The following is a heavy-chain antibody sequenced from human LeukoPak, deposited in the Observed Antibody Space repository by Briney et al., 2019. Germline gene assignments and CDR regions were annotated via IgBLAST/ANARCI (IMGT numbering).Heavy chain of an antibody. D-gene: IGHD3-22*01. CDR2: INPNSGGT. Sequence: ASVRVSCKASGYTFTGYYMHWVRQAPGQGLEWMGWINPNSGGTNYAQKFQGRVTMTRDTSISTAYMELSRLRSDDTAVYYCGRDYSKTYYYDSSGYYYEFSAFDIWGQGTMVTVSS. J-gene: IGHJ3*02. V-gene: IGHV1-2*02. CDR3: GRDYSKTYYYDSSGYYYEFSAFDI. CDR1: GYTFTGYY.